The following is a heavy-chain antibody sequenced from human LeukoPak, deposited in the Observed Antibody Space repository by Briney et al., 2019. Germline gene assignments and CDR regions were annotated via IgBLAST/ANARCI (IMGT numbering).Heavy chain of an antibody. J-gene: IGHJ6*03. CDR2: ISYDGSNK. CDR1: GFTFSSYG. V-gene: IGHV3-30*18. CDR3: AKDYDFWSESFYYYYMDV. Sequence: GGSLRLSCAASGFTFSSYGMHWVRQAPGKGLEWVAVISYDGSNKYYADSVKGRFTISRDNSKNTLYLQMNSLRAEDTAVYYCAKDYDFWSESFYYYYMDVWGKGTTVTVSS. D-gene: IGHD3-3*01.